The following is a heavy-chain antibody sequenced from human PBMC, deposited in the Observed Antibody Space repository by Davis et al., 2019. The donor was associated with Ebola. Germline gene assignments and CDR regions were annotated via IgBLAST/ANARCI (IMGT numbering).Heavy chain of an antibody. V-gene: IGHV3-73*01. Sequence: GESLKISCAASGFTFSGSAMHWVRQASGKGLEWVGRIRSKANSYATAYAASVKGRFTISRDNAKNSLYLQMNSLRAEDTAVYYCAKENDFWSGYYTGIPAGNYYFDYWGQGTLVTVSS. D-gene: IGHD3-3*01. CDR1: GFTFSGSA. CDR3: AKENDFWSGYYTGIPAGNYYFDY. CDR2: IRSKANSYAT. J-gene: IGHJ4*02.